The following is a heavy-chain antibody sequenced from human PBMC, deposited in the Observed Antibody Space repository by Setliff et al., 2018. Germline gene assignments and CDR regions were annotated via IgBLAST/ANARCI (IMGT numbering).Heavy chain of an antibody. CDR3: ARGTDYHGSGSYWAKDV. D-gene: IGHD3-10*01. Sequence: ASVKVSCKASGYTFTAYDIVWVRQAPGQGLEWMGWINPRTGVTNYAQKFKGRVTMTRDTSITTVYMDLSSLKSDDTAVYYCARGTDYHGSGSYWAKDVWGKGTTVTVSS. V-gene: IGHV1-2*02. CDR1: GYTFTAYD. J-gene: IGHJ6*04. CDR2: INPRTGVT.